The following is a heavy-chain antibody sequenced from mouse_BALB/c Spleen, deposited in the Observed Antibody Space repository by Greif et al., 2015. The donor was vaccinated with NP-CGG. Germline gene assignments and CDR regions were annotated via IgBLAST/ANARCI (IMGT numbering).Heavy chain of an antibody. CDR1: GLTFSSFG. Sequence: EVKLLESGGGLVQPGGSRKLSCAASGLTFSSFGMHWVRQAPEKGLEWVAYISSGSSTIYYADTVKGRFTISRDNPKNTLFLQMTSLRSEDTAMYYCASYDYDWFAYWGQGTLVTVSA. V-gene: IGHV5-17*02. CDR2: ISSGSSTI. CDR3: ASYDYDWFAY. D-gene: IGHD2-4*01. J-gene: IGHJ3*01.